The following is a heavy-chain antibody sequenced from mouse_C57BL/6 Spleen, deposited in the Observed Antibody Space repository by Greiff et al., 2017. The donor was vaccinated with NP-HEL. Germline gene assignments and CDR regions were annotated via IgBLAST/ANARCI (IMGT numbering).Heavy chain of an antibody. V-gene: IGHV1-26*01. CDR1: GYTFTDYY. CDR2: INPNNGGT. J-gene: IGHJ1*03. CDR3: AGVGGYFDV. Sequence: VQLQQSGPELVKPGASVKISCKASGYTFTDYYMNWVQQSPGKSLEWIGDINPNNGGTCYNQKFKGKATLTVDKSSSTAYMEIRSLTSEDSAVYYCAGVGGYFDVWGTGTTVTVSS.